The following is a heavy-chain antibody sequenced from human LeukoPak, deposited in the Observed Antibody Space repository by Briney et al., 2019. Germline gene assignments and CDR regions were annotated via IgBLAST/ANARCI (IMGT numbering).Heavy chain of an antibody. CDR2: IYYSGST. D-gene: IGHD3-22*01. CDR1: GGSISSSGYY. CDR3: ARSSSGYYFY. J-gene: IGHJ4*02. V-gene: IGHV4-61*08. Sequence: SETLSLTCTVSGGSISSSGYYWSWIRQPPGKGLEWIGYIYYSGSTNYNPSLKSRVTISVDTSKNQFSLKLSSVTAADTAVYYCARSSSGYYFYWGQGTLVTVSS.